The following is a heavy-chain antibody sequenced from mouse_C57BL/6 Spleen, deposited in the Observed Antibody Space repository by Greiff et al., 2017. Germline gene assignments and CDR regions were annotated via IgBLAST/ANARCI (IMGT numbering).Heavy chain of an antibody. Sequence: VQLQQSGAELVRPGASVKLSCTASGFNIKDDYMHWVKQRPEQGLEWIGWIDPENGDTEYASKFQGKATITADTSSNTAYLQLSSLTSEDSAVYYCTTRTHHYLDYWGQGTTVTVSS. CDR2: IDPENGDT. CDR3: TTRTHHYLDY. CDR1: GFNIKDDY. J-gene: IGHJ2*01. V-gene: IGHV14-4*01.